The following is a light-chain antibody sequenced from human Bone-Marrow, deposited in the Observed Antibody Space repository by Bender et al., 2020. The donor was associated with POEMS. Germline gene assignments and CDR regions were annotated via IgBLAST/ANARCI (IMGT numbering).Light chain of an antibody. CDR2: DVS. V-gene: IGLV2-14*03. Sequence: QSALTQPASVSGSPGQSITISCTGTNSDVGGYNFVSWYQQHPGKAPKLMIFDVSSRPSGVSDRFSGSKSGNTASLTISGLQAEDEADYFCSSGASGSVLFGGGTKLTVL. CDR3: SSGASGSVL. J-gene: IGLJ2*01. CDR1: NSDVGGYNF.